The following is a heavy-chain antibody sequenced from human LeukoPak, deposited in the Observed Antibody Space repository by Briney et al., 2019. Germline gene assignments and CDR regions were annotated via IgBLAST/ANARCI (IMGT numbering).Heavy chain of an antibody. CDR1: GFTFRNAW. J-gene: IGHJ4*02. CDR3: SRQIRATTDYFDY. Sequence: GGSLRLSCAASGFTFRNAWMSWVRQAPGKGLEWVGFIRSKTYGGTTAYAASVKGRFTISRDDSKNIAYLQMNSLKTEDTAVYYCSRQIRATTDYFDYWGQGTLVTVSS. CDR2: IRSKTYGGTT. V-gene: IGHV3-49*02. D-gene: IGHD5-12*01.